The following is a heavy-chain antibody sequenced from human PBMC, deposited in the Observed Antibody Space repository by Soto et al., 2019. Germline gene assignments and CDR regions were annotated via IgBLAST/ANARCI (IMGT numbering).Heavy chain of an antibody. V-gene: IGHV4-34*01. Sequence: SETLSLTCAVYGGSFSGYYWSWIRQPPGKGLEWIGEINHSGSTNYNPSLKSRVTISVDTSKNQFSLKLSSVTAADTAVYYCARERGAYLPRAFDIWGQGTMVTVSS. D-gene: IGHD2-21*01. CDR2: INHSGST. CDR3: ARERGAYLPRAFDI. CDR1: GGSFSGYY. J-gene: IGHJ3*02.